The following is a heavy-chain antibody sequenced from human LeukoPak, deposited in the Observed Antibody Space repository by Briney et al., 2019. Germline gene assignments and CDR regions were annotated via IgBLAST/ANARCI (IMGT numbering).Heavy chain of an antibody. D-gene: IGHD6-6*01. CDR2: IYTSGST. J-gene: IGHJ6*03. CDR3: ARGVAARPGYYYYYYMDV. V-gene: IGHV4-61*02. Sequence: PSETLSLTCTVSGGSISSGSYYWSWIRQPAGKGLEWIGRIYTSGSTNYNPSLKSRVTISVDTSKNQFSLKLSSVTAADTAVYYCARGVAARPGYYYYYYMDVWGKGTTVTVSS. CDR1: GGSISSGSYY.